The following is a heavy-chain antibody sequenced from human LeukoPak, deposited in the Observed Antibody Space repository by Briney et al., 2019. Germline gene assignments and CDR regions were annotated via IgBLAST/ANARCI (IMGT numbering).Heavy chain of an antibody. Sequence: GGSLRLSCTASGFTFSKYSMTWVRQAPGKGLEWVANIREDGGEERYVDSVKGRFTISRDNAKNSLYLQMNSLRAEDTAVYYCARHPLSKVFDYWGQGTLVTVSS. CDR3: ARHPLSKVFDY. CDR2: IREDGGEE. CDR1: GFTFSKYS. J-gene: IGHJ4*02. D-gene: IGHD2/OR15-2a*01. V-gene: IGHV3-7*01.